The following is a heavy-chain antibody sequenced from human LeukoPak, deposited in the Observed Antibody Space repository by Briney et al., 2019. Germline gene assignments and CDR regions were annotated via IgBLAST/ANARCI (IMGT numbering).Heavy chain of an antibody. J-gene: IGHJ4*02. CDR1: GYTFTSYD. V-gene: IGHV1-8*01. CDR3: ARVRYYDSSGYYLHAVDY. Sequence: ASVTVSFKASGYTFTSYDINWVRQATGQGLEWMGWMNPNSGNTGYAQKFQGRVTITRNTSISTAYMELSSLRSEDTAVYYCARVRYYDSSGYYLHAVDYWGQGTLVTVSS. CDR2: MNPNSGNT. D-gene: IGHD3-22*01.